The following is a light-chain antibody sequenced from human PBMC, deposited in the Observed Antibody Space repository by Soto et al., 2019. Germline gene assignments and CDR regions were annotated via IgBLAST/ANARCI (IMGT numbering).Light chain of an antibody. CDR2: GAS. V-gene: IGKV3-20*01. J-gene: IGKJ1*01. CDR3: QQYGSTPSST. Sequence: EIVLTQSPGTLSLSPGERATLSCRASQSVATKYLAWYQQKTGQDPSLLIYGASNRATGIPDRCSGRGSGTDFTLTINKLAPEDYAVYYCQQYGSTPSSTFGQGTKVEIK. CDR1: QSVATKY.